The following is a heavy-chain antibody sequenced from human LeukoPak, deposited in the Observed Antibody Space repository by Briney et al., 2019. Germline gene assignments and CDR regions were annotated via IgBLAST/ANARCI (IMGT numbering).Heavy chain of an antibody. CDR1: GGSISGFY. J-gene: IGHJ6*02. Sequence: TSETLSLTCTVSGGSISGFYWNWIRQSAEKGLEWIGRIYSSGSTNYNPSLGSRVSMSVDTPKNHFSLRLSSVTAADTAFYFCAKGGSNYFYYGMDVWGQGTTVTVSS. CDR3: AKGGSNYFYYGMDV. CDR2: IYSSGST. V-gene: IGHV4-4*07. D-gene: IGHD3-9*01.